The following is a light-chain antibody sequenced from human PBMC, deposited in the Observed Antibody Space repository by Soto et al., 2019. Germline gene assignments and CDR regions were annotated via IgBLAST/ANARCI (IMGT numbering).Light chain of an antibody. J-gene: IGLJ2*01. V-gene: IGLV2-11*01. CDR1: SSDVGGYNY. Sequence: QSVLTQPRSVSESPGQSVTISCTGTSSDVGGYNYVSWYQQHPGKAPKFMIYDVSKRPSGVPDRFSGSKSGNTASLTISGLQAEDEADYYCCSYAGSYTVVFGGGTKLTVL. CDR2: DVS. CDR3: CSYAGSYTVV.